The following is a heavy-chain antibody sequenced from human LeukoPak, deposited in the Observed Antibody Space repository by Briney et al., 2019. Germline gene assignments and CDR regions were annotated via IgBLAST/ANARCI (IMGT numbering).Heavy chain of an antibody. CDR3: ARVGVANGDKSARFDWNFDL. Sequence: GASVKVSCKASGYTFTGYYMHWVRQAPGQGLEWMGWIKPNNGDTDYAQKFQGRVALTRDPSITTAYMELSSLISDDTAIYYCARVGVANGDKSARFDWNFDLWGRGTLVTVSS. CDR2: IKPNNGDT. D-gene: IGHD4-17*01. CDR1: GYTFTGYY. V-gene: IGHV1-2*02. J-gene: IGHJ2*01.